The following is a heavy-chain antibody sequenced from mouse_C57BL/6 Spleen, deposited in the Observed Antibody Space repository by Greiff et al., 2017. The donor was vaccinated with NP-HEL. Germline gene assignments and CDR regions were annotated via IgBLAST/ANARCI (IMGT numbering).Heavy chain of an antibody. CDR2: IYPGSGST. J-gene: IGHJ1*03. CDR3: ARRGYYYGSSPDSV. V-gene: IGHV1-55*01. D-gene: IGHD1-1*01. CDR1: GYTFTSYW. Sequence: QVQLQQSGAELVKPGASVKMSCKASGYTFTSYWITWVKQRPGQGLEWIGDIYPGSGSTNYNEKFKSKATLTVDTSSSTAYMQLSSLTSEDSAVYYCARRGYYYGSSPDSVWGTGTTVTVSS.